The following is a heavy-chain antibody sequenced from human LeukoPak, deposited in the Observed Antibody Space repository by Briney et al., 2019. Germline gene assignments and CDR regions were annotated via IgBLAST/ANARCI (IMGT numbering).Heavy chain of an antibody. Sequence: GRSLRLSCAASGFTFSSYAMHWVRQAPGKGLEWVAVISYDGSNKYYADSAKGRFTISRDNSKNTLYLQMNSLRAEDTAVYYCASSSGWYLDPHFDYWGQGTLVTVSS. CDR3: ASSSGWYLDPHFDY. J-gene: IGHJ4*02. D-gene: IGHD6-19*01. CDR1: GFTFSSYA. CDR2: ISYDGSNK. V-gene: IGHV3-30-3*01.